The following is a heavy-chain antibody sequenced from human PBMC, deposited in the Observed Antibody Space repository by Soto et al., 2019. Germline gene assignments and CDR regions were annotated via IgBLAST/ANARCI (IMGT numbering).Heavy chain of an antibody. Sequence: EVQLVESGGGLVQPGGSLRLSCAASGFTFSSYSMNWVRQAPGKGLEWVSYISVSTGTIYYADSVKGRFTISRDNAKNSLYLQMSSRRDEDTAVYYCARENIAVAGIDCWGQGPLVTVSS. V-gene: IGHV3-48*02. CDR1: GFTFSSYS. J-gene: IGHJ4*02. D-gene: IGHD6-19*01. CDR3: ARENIAVAGIDC. CDR2: ISVSTGTI.